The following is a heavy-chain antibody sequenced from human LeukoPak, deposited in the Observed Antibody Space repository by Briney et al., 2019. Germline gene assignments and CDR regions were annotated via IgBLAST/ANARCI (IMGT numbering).Heavy chain of an antibody. D-gene: IGHD2-2*02. Sequence: GASVKVSCKASGYTFTSYDINWVRQATGQGLEWMGWMNPNSGNTGYAQKLQGRVTMTRNTSISTAYMELSSLRSEDTAVYYCARAPFFCSSTSCYRRKWFDPWGQGTLVTVSS. CDR1: GYTFTSYD. V-gene: IGHV1-8*01. J-gene: IGHJ5*02. CDR2: MNPNSGNT. CDR3: ARAPFFCSSTSCYRRKWFDP.